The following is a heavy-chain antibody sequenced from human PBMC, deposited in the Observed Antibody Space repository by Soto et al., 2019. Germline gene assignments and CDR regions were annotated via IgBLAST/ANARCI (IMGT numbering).Heavy chain of an antibody. CDR2: INPNSGGT. D-gene: IGHD2-2*01. Sequence: ASVKVSCKASGYTFTGYYMHWVRQAPGQGLEWMGWINPNSGGTNYAQKFQGRVTMTRDTSISTAYMELSRLRSDDTDVYYCARSSLEDIVVVPAAIKGGMDVWGQGTTVTVSS. CDR1: GYTFTGYY. CDR3: ARSSLEDIVVVPAAIKGGMDV. J-gene: IGHJ6*02. V-gene: IGHV1-2*02.